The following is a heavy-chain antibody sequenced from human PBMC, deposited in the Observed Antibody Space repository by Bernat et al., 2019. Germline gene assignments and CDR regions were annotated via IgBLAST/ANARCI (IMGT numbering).Heavy chain of an antibody. V-gene: IGHV3-33*01. J-gene: IGHJ3*02. CDR2: IWYDGSNK. D-gene: IGHD1-7*01. Sequence: QVQLVESGGGVVQPGRSLRLSCAASGFTFSSYGKHWVRQAPGKGLEWVAVIWYDGSNKYYADSVKGRFTIARDNSKNTLYLQMNSLRAEDTAVYYCARDSLELPLDEPDDAFDIWGQGTMVTVSS. CDR1: GFTFSSYG. CDR3: ARDSLELPLDEPDDAFDI.